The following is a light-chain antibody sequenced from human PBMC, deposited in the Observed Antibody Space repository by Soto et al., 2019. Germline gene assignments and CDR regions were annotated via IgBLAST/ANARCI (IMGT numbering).Light chain of an antibody. J-gene: IGKJ1*01. CDR3: QQYSSYSRT. CDR2: KAS. V-gene: IGKV1-5*03. CDR1: QSIGDW. Sequence: DIQMTQSTSTLSASVGDRVTITCRASQSIGDWLAWYQQKPGKAPKVLIYKASSLESGVPSRFSGSGSGTECTLTISSLQPDDFATYYCQQYSSYSRTFGQGTKVEIK.